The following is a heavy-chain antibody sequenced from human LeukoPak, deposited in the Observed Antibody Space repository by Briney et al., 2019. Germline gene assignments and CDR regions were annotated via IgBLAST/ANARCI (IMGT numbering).Heavy chain of an antibody. J-gene: IGHJ4*02. V-gene: IGHV1-69*11. D-gene: IGHD3-22*01. CDR3: ARIYYDSSGYYFDY. Sequence: SVKVSCKASGGTFSSYAISWVRQAPGQGLEWMGRIIPILGTANYAQKFQGRVTITTDESTSTAYMELSSLRSEDTAVYYCARIYYDSSGYYFDYWGRGTLVTVSS. CDR1: GGTFSSYA. CDR2: IIPILGTA.